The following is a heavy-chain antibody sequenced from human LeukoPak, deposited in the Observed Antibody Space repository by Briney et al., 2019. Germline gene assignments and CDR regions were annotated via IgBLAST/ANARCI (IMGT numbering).Heavy chain of an antibody. CDR2: IYSGGST. V-gene: IGHV3-53*01. J-gene: IGHJ3*02. CDR1: GFTVSSNY. CDR3: ARVHDRHDAFDI. Sequence: GGSLRLSCAASGFTVSSNYMSWVRQVPGKGLEWVSVIYSGGSTYYADSVKGRFTISRDNSKNTLYLQMNSLRAEDTAVYYCARVHDRHDAFDIWGQGTMVTVSS. D-gene: IGHD1-1*01.